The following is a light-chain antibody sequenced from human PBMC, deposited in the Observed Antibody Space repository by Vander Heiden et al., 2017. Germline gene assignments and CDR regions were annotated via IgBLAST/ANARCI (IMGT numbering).Light chain of an antibody. Sequence: DIVMTQSPDSLAGSLAERATISCKSSQTILYTTNNRNYLAWYQQKPGQPPKLLIYWASTRESGVPDRFTGSGSGTDFTLTISSLQAEDVAVYYCQQYYSLPYTFGQGTKLEIK. CDR1: QTILYTTNNRNY. CDR3: QQYYSLPYT. J-gene: IGKJ2*01. CDR2: WAS. V-gene: IGKV4-1*01.